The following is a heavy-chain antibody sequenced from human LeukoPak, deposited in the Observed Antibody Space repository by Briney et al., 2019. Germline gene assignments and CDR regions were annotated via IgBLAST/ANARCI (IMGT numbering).Heavy chain of an antibody. CDR2: IIPIFGTA. V-gene: IGHV1-69*13. CDR1: GGTFSSYA. J-gene: IGHJ3*02. CDR3: ARPPGQPSYGSGPSVWPFAFDI. Sequence: SVKVSCKASGGTFSSYAISWVRQAPGQGLEWMGGIIPIFGTANYAQKFQGRVTITADESTSTAYLQWSSLKASDTAMYYCARPPGQPSYGSGPSVWPFAFDIWGQGTMVTVSS. D-gene: IGHD3-10*01.